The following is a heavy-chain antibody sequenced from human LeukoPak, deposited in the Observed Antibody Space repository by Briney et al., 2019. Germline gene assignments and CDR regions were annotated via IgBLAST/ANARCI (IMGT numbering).Heavy chain of an antibody. Sequence: ASVKVSCKASGYTFTSYDINWVRQATGQGLEWMGWMNPNSGNTGYAQKFQGRVTMTRNTSISTAYMEPSSLRSEDTAVYYCARRMITFGGVIGNDYWGQGTLVTVSS. CDR3: ARRMITFGGVIGNDY. V-gene: IGHV1-8*01. CDR2: MNPNSGNT. CDR1: GYTFTSYD. D-gene: IGHD3-16*02. J-gene: IGHJ4*02.